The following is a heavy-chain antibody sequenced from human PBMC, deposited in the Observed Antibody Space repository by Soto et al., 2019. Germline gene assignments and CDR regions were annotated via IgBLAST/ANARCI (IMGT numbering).Heavy chain of an antibody. V-gene: IGHV4-61*01. D-gene: IGHD3-16*01. CDR3: ARMGMMTQLDY. Sequence: PSETLSLTCTVSGGSVSGGSYYWSWIRQTPTKGLEFIGYLYFTGSTNYNPSLKSRVSISRDTSKNQVSLNLRSVTAADTAVYYCARMGMMTQLDYWGQGTLVTVSS. J-gene: IGHJ4*02. CDR2: LYFTGST. CDR1: GGSVSGGSYY.